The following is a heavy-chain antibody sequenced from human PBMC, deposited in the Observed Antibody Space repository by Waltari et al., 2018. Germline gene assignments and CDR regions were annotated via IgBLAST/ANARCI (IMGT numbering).Heavy chain of an antibody. D-gene: IGHD2-15*01. CDR1: GYTFTGYY. V-gene: IGHV1-2*02. Sequence: QVQLVQSGAEVKKPGASVKVSCKASGYTFTGYYMHWVRQAPGKGHEWMGWNNPNMGGTYYEPKFQGSVTMTRDTSISTAYMELSRLRSDDTAVYYCARDRWFVCSGGSCYSRYYYYYYMDVWGKGTTVTVSS. CDR2: NNPNMGGT. J-gene: IGHJ6*03. CDR3: ARDRWFVCSGGSCYSRYYYYYYMDV.